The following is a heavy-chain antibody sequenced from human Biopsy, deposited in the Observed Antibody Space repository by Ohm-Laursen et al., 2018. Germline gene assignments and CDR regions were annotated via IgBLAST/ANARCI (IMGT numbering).Heavy chain of an antibody. CDR3: ARLSTLFGVADFTDD. J-gene: IGHJ4*02. D-gene: IGHD3-3*01. CDR2: ISNSGTT. CDR1: GASVRSHF. Sequence: SETLSLTCTLSGASVRSHFLTWIRQPPGKGLQWIGSISNSGTTKSSPSLKSRVNISLRTSKNQLSLKLTSVTAADTAVYYCARLSTLFGVADFTDDWGQGTLVTVSS. V-gene: IGHV4-59*08.